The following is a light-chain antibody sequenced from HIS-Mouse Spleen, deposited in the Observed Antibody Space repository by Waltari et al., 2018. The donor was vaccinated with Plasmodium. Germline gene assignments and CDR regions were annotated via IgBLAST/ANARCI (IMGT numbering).Light chain of an antibody. CDR3: CSYAGSSTYV. CDR2: EGS. Sequence: QSALTQPASVSGSPGQSITTSCPGTSSAVGSYNLFSWYQQHPGKAPKLMIYEGSKRPSGVSNRFSGSKSGNTASLTISGLQAEDEADYYCCSYAGSSTYVFGTGTKVTVL. CDR1: SSAVGSYNL. V-gene: IGLV2-23*01. J-gene: IGLJ1*01.